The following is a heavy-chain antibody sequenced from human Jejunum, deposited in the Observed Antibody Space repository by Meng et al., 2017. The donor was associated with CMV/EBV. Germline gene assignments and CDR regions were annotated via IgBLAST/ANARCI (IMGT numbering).Heavy chain of an antibody. V-gene: IGHV3-73*01. Sequence: SGFILSDSRLHWVRQASGNGLEWVGRSRSKAIRHATEYAASVDGRFTISRDDSKNTAYLEMNSLKTDDTAVYYCARGGGEYSYDFSHWGQGTLVTVSS. D-gene: IGHD3/OR15-3a*01. CDR2: SRSKAIRHAT. J-gene: IGHJ4*02. CDR3: ARGGGEYSYDFSH. CDR1: GFILSDSR.